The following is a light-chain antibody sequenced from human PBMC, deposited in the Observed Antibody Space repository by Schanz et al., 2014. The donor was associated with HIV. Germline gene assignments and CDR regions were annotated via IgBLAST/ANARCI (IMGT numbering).Light chain of an antibody. J-gene: IGKJ2*01. Sequence: DIQMTQSPSSLSASVGDRVTITCRTSQSIDNYLNWYQQKPGKAPKFLIYAASNLQSGVPSRFSGSGFGTEFTLTIDSLQPDDFATYYCQQYNSYWHTFGQGTKLEIK. CDR3: QQYNSYWHT. V-gene: IGKV1-16*01. CDR2: AAS. CDR1: QSIDNY.